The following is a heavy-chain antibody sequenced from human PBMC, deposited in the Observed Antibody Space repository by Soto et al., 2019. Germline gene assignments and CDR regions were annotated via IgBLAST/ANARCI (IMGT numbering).Heavy chain of an antibody. CDR2: IYYSGST. J-gene: IGHJ3*02. CDR3: ARVWGGAFDI. D-gene: IGHD3-10*01. V-gene: IGHV4-59*01. CDR1: GGSISSYY. Sequence: SETLSLTCTVSGGSISSYYWSWIRQPPGKGLEWIGYIYYSGSTNYNPSLKSRVTISVDTSKNQFSLKLSSVTAADTAVYYCARVWGGAFDIWGQGAMVTVSS.